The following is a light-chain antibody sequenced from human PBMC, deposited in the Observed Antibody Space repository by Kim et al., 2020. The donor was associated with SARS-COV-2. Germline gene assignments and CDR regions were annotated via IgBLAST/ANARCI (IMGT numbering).Light chain of an antibody. CDR1: QSINIW. V-gene: IGKV1-5*03. Sequence: DIQMTQSPSTLSASVGDRVTITCRASQSINIWLAWYQQKPGKAPKLLIYRASSLESGVPSRFSGSGSGTEFTLTISSLQPDDFATYYCQQYSSYLYTFGQGTKLEI. J-gene: IGKJ2*01. CDR3: QQYSSYLYT. CDR2: RAS.